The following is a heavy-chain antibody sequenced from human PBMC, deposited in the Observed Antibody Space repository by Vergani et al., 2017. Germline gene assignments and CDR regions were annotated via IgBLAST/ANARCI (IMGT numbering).Heavy chain of an antibody. CDR2: MYDSGST. CDR1: GGSMSSYY. J-gene: IGHJ3*02. D-gene: IGHD3-22*01. Sequence: QVQLQESGPGLVKPSETLSLTCSVSGGSMSSYYWSWLRQPAGKGLEWIGRMYDSGSTNNKPSLKSRVTMSLDTSKNQFSLKLTSVTAADTAVYYCARGPYYYDSSGYNGPVAFDIWGQGTKVTVSS. V-gene: IGHV4-4*07. CDR3: ARGPYYYDSSGYNGPVAFDI.